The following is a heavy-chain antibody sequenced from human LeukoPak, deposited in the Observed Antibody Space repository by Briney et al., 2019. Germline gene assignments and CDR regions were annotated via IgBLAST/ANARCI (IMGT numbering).Heavy chain of an antibody. D-gene: IGHD2-15*01. CDR1: GGSISSYF. CDR3: ARDLEYCSGGACFGY. Sequence: SETLSLTCTVSGGSISSYFWSWIRQPPGKGLEWIGYIFYRGSTKYNPSPKSRVTILGDTSMNQFSLKLRSVTAADTAVYYCARDLEYCSGGACFGYWGKGTLVTVSS. V-gene: IGHV4-59*01. CDR2: IFYRGST. J-gene: IGHJ4*02.